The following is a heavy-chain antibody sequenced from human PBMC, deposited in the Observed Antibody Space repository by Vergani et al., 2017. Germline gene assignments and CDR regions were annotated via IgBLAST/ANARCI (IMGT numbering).Heavy chain of an antibody. CDR3: ARDVSRGYYHGGRDWFDW. D-gene: IGHD3-22*01. J-gene: IGHJ4*02. CDR2: ISSSSSTI. Sequence: EVQLVESGGGLVQPGGSLRLSCAASGFTFSSYSMNWVRQAPGKGLEWVSYISSSSSTIYYGDSVKGRFTISRDNAKNALYLQMNSLRAEDTAVYYWARDVSRGYYHGGRDWFDWWDGGTLVTVSS. CDR1: GFTFSSYS. V-gene: IGHV3-48*01.